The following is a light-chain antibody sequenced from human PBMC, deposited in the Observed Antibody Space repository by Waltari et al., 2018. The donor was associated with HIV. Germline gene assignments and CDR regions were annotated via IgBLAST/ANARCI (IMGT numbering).Light chain of an antibody. CDR1: ALPKKY. CDR3: LSADTSVTWV. Sequence: SYELTQPASVSGSPGQTARITCPGAALPKKYAYWYQQKPGKAPVLVIYKDTERPSGIPERFSGSSSGTTVTLTISGVQAEDDADYYCLSADTSVTWVFGGGTKLTVL. CDR2: KDT. J-gene: IGLJ3*02. V-gene: IGLV3-25*03.